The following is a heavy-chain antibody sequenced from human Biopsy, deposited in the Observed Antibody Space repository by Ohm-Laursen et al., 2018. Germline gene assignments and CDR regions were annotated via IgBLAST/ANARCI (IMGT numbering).Heavy chain of an antibody. CDR2: TDTTSGTK. CDR1: GFSFSSYS. CDR3: VRGWWNRSSLFLDH. D-gene: IGHD1/OR15-1a*01. Sequence: SLRLSCSASGFSFSSYSMNWARQAPGKGLEWVSYTDTTSGTKFYADSVKGLFTISRDNAKNSLYLQMTSLRAEDTAVYFCVRGWWNRSSLFLDHWGQGSLVTVSS. J-gene: IGHJ4*02. V-gene: IGHV3-48*01.